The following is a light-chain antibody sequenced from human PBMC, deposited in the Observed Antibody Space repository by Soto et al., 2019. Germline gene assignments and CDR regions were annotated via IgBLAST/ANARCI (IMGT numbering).Light chain of an antibody. J-gene: IGLJ2*01. V-gene: IGLV2-14*01. CDR3: RSYTSSSTLGHGG. CDR1: SSDVGGYNY. CDR2: DVS. Sequence: QSALTQPASVSGSPGQSITISCTGTSSDVGGYNYVSWYQQHPGKAPKLMIYDVSNRPSGVSNRFSGSKSGNTASLTISGRQAEYEADYYCRSYTSSSTLGHGGFGGGTKGTVL.